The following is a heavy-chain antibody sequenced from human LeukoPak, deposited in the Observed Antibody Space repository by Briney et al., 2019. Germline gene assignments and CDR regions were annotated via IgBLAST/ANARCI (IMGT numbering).Heavy chain of an antibody. CDR2: INPNSGGT. CDR1: GYTFTGYY. Sequence: GASVKVSCKASGYTFTGYYMHWVRQAPGQGLEWMGWINPNSGGTNYAQKFQGRVTMTRDTSISTAYMELSRLRSDDTAVYYCARYGAGYSSHFDYWGQGTLVTVSS. CDR3: ARYGAGYSSHFDY. D-gene: IGHD6-19*01. V-gene: IGHV1-2*02. J-gene: IGHJ4*02.